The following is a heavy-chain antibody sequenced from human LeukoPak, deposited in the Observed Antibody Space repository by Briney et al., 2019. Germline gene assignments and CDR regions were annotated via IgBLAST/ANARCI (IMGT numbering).Heavy chain of an antibody. CDR2: ISSTSSTI. V-gene: IGHV3-48*01. Sequence: PGGSLRLSCAASGFIFSSFGMNWVRQAPGKGLEWVSYISSTSSTIYYADSVKGRFTISRDNAKNSLYLQMISLRAEDTAVYYCVGGDYWGQGTLVTVSS. J-gene: IGHJ4*02. CDR3: VGGDY. CDR1: GFIFSSFG.